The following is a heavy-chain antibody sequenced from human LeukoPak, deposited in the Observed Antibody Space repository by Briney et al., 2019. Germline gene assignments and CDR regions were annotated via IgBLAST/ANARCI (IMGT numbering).Heavy chain of an antibody. Sequence: QTLSLTCAISGDSVSSNSAAWNWIRQSPSRGLEWLGRTYYRSKWYNDYAVSVKSRITINPDTSKNQFSLQLNSVTPEDTAVYYCARDQGCTNGVCYRGDNWFDPWGQGTLVTVSS. CDR2: TYYRSKWYN. D-gene: IGHD2-8*01. V-gene: IGHV6-1*01. CDR1: GDSVSSNSAA. CDR3: ARDQGCTNGVCYRGDNWFDP. J-gene: IGHJ5*02.